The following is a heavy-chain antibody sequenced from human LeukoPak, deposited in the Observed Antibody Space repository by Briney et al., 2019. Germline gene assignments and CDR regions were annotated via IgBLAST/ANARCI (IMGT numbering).Heavy chain of an antibody. CDR2: IKQDGSEK. D-gene: IGHD6-19*01. CDR1: GFTFSSYW. J-gene: IGHJ4*02. V-gene: IGHV3-7*03. Sequence: PGGSLRLSCAASGFTFSSYWMSWVRQAPGKGLEWVANIKQDGSEKYYVDSVKGRFTISRDNAKNSLYLQMNSLRAEDTAVYYRAREPYSSGYYFDYWGQGTLVTVSS. CDR3: AREPYSSGYYFDY.